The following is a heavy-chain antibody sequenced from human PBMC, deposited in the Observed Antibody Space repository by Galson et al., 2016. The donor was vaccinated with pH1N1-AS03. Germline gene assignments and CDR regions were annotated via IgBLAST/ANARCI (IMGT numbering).Heavy chain of an antibody. V-gene: IGHV3-7*01. D-gene: IGHD3-3*01. J-gene: IGHJ4*02. CDR1: GFTFSTYW. Sequence: SLRLSCAASGFTFSTYWMSWVRQAPGKGLEWVANIKQDGSEKYYVDSVKGRFTISRDNAKNSLFRQMNSLRAEDTSVYYCARKGDDFWGDSNYGADYWGQGTLVTVSS. CDR2: IKQDGSEK. CDR3: ARKGDDFWGDSNYGADY.